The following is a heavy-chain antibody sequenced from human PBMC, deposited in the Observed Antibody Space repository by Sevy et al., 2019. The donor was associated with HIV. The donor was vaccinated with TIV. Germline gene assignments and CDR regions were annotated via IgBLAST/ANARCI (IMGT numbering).Heavy chain of an antibody. CDR3: ARDRATVTPSTLGY. J-gene: IGHJ4*02. Sequence: SETLSLTCTVSGGSISSSSYYWGWIRQPPGKGLEWIGSIYYSGSTYYNPSLKSRVTISVDTSKNQFSLKLSSVTAADTAVYYCARDRATVTPSTLGYWGQGTLVTVSS. CDR2: IYYSGST. CDR1: GGSISSSSYY. D-gene: IGHD4-17*01. V-gene: IGHV4-39*02.